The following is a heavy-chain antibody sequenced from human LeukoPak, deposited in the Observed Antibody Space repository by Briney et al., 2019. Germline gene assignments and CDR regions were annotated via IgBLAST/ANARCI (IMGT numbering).Heavy chain of an antibody. CDR2: INSDGSST. Sequence: SLRLSCAASGFTFSRYWMHWVRLAPGKGLLWVSRINSDGSSTYYADSVKGRSTTSRDNAKNALHLQMNSLTAEDTAVYYCVLDLFSSFAFDIWGQ. CDR1: GFTFSRYW. V-gene: IGHV3-74*01. J-gene: IGHJ3*02. CDR3: VLDLFSSFAFDI. D-gene: IGHD3/OR15-3a*01.